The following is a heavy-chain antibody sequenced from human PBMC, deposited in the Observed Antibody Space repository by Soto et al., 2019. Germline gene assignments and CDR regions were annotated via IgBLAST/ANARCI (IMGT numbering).Heavy chain of an antibody. D-gene: IGHD5-12*01. V-gene: IGHV4-59*01. CDR1: GGSISSYY. J-gene: IGHJ4*02. CDR3: ARVTVDIPI. CDR2: IYYSGST. Sequence: PSETLSLTCTVSGGSISSYYWSWIRQPPGKGLEWIGYIYYSGSTNYNPSLKSRVTISVDTSKNQFSLKLSSVTAADTAVYYCARVTVDIPIWGQGTLVTVPQ.